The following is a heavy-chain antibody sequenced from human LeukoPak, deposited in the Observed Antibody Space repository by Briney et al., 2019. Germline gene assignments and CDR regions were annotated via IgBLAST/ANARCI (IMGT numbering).Heavy chain of an antibody. CDR1: GYTFTGYY. CDR3: ATGLIHYYDSSGYS. J-gene: IGHJ5*01. D-gene: IGHD3-22*01. V-gene: IGHV1-2*04. CDR2: INPNSGGT. Sequence: GASVKVSCKASGYTFTGYYMHWVRQAPGQGLEWMGWINPNSGGTNYAQKFQGWVTMTRDTSISTAYMELSSLRSEDTAVYYCATGLIHYYDSSGYSRGQGTLVTVSS.